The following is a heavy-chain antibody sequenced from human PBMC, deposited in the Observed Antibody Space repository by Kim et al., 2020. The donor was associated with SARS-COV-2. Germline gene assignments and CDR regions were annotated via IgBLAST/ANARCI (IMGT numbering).Heavy chain of an antibody. CDR3: ARDSKLRVGYDLFHY. D-gene: IGHD2-15*01. J-gene: IGHJ4*02. CDR1: GFSFDDSG. Sequence: GGSLRLSCAASGFSFDDSGMSWARQAPGKGLEWVSGINSHDGSRHYADSVKGRFTISSDKAKSPLFFQINSLRAEDTAIYYCARDSKLRVGYDLFHYWGQGTPVTVSS. V-gene: IGHV3-20*04. CDR2: INSHDGSR.